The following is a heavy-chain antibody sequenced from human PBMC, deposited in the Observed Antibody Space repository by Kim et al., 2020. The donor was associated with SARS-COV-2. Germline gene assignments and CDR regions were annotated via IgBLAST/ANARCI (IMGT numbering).Heavy chain of an antibody. CDR3: TRGGFQHAYDV. Sequence: GWSLRLSCVASGFSFSDHYMDWARQAPGKGLEWVGRIRKKSESYSTEYAASVKGRFTVSRDDSKSSLYLQMNGLKAEDAAVYFCTRGGFQHAYDVWGQGT. D-gene: IGHD1-26*01. J-gene: IGHJ3*01. CDR2: IRKKSESYST. V-gene: IGHV3-72*01. CDR1: GFSFSDHY.